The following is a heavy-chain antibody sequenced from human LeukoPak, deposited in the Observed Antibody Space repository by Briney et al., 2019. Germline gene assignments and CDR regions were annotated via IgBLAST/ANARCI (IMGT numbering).Heavy chain of an antibody. V-gene: IGHV3-7*01. CDR3: AREGGY. CDR2: IKHNGGEK. D-gene: IGHD3-16*01. J-gene: IGHJ4*02. Sequence: SGGSLRLSCVASGFTFTDFFMSWVRQAPGKGLEWVASIKHNGGEKYYVDSVKGRFTISRDNAKNSLYLEMSSLRVEDTAVYYCAREGGYWGQGTLVTVSS. CDR1: GFTFTDFF.